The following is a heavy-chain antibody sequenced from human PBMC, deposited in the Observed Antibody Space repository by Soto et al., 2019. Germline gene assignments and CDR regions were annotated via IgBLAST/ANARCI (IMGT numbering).Heavy chain of an antibody. J-gene: IGHJ6*02. CDR1: GFTFSSYG. CDR3: ARADTICGVGWGYGMDV. D-gene: IGHD3-3*01. Sequence: QVQLVESGGGVVQPGRSLSLSCAASGFTFSSYGMHWVRQAPGKGLEWAAVIWYDGSNKYYADSVKGRFTISRDNSKNTLYLQMNSLRAEDTAVYYCARADTICGVGWGYGMDVWGQGTTVTVSS. V-gene: IGHV3-33*01. CDR2: IWYDGSNK.